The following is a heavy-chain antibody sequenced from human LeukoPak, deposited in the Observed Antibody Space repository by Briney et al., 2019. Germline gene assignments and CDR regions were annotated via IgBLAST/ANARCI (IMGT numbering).Heavy chain of an antibody. D-gene: IGHD3-10*01. CDR2: LDSNGDT. CDR3: AGGYFGTGGYCLDY. CDR1: GFTVSSNY. Sequence: GGSLRLSCAASGFTVSSNYMTWVRQAPGRGLEWVSVLDSNGDTDYADSVKGRFIVSRDNSKNTVFLQMNSLRGEDTAMYYCAGGYFGTGGYCLDYWGQGTLVAVSS. J-gene: IGHJ4*02. V-gene: IGHV3-66*01.